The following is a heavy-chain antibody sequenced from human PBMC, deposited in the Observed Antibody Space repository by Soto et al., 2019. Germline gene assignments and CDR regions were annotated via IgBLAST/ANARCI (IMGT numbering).Heavy chain of an antibody. J-gene: IGHJ6*02. V-gene: IGHV1-69*08. CDR2: IIPILGIA. D-gene: IGHD2-15*01. CDR1: GGTFSSYT. CDR3: ARDKGGGYYSYGMDV. Sequence: QVQLVQSGAEVKKPGSSVKVSCKASGGTFSSYTISWVRQAPGQGLEWMGRIIPILGIANYAQKFQGRVTSTADKSTSTAYRELRSLRSEDTAVYYCARDKGGGYYSYGMDVWGQGTTGTVSS.